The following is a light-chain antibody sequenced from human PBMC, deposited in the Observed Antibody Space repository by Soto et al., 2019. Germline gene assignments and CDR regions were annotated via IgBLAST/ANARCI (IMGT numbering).Light chain of an antibody. CDR1: QSVSSN. V-gene: IGKV3-15*01. CDR2: GAS. CDR3: QQYNNWPPIT. Sequence: EIVMTQSPATMSVSPGESATLSCRASQSVSSNLAWYQQKRGQAPRLLIYGASTRATGIPARFSGSGSGTEFTLTISSLQSEDFAVYYCQQYNNWPPITFGQGTRLEIK. J-gene: IGKJ5*01.